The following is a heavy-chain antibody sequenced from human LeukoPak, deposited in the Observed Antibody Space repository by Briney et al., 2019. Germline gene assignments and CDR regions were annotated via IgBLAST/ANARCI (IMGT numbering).Heavy chain of an antibody. CDR1: GGSISSYY. CDR2: IYYSGST. Sequence: PSETLSLTCTVSGGSISSYYWSWIRQPPGKGLEWIGYIYYSGSTNYNPSLKSRVTISVDTSKNQFSLKLSSVTAADTAVYYCARDSGWGDYYDSSGSFDLWGRGTLVTVSS. V-gene: IGHV4-59*12. D-gene: IGHD3-22*01. J-gene: IGHJ2*01. CDR3: ARDSGWGDYYDSSGSFDL.